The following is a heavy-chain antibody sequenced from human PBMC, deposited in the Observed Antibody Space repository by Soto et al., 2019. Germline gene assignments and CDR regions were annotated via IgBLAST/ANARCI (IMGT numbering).Heavy chain of an antibody. Sequence: GASVKVSCKASGGTFSSYAISWVRQAPGQGLEWMGGIIPIFGTANYALKFQGRVTITADESTSTAYMELSSLRSEDTAVYYCATRGRGFVVVTGYYYYYGMDVWGQGTTVTVSS. V-gene: IGHV1-69*13. J-gene: IGHJ6*02. D-gene: IGHD2-21*02. CDR3: ATRGRGFVVVTGYYYYYGMDV. CDR2: IIPIFGTA. CDR1: GGTFSSYA.